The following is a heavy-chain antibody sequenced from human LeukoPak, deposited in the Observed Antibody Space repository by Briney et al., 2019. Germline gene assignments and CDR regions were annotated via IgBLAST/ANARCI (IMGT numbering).Heavy chain of an antibody. D-gene: IGHD3-22*01. CDR1: GGSVSSGSYY. Sequence: PSETLSLTCTVSGGSVSSGSYYWSWIRQPPGKGLEWIGYIYYSGSTNYNSSLKSRVTISVDTSKNQFSLKLSSVTAADTAVYYCASGLGGVFDYYDSSGYYTIDYWGQGTLVTVSS. CDR2: IYYSGST. V-gene: IGHV4-61*01. J-gene: IGHJ4*02. CDR3: ASGLGGVFDYYDSSGYYTIDY.